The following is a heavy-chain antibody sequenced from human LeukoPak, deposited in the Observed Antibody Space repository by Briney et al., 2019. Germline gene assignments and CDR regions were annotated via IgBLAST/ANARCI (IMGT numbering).Heavy chain of an antibody. CDR3: ARDHAIVVVPAAPSGAFDI. V-gene: IGHV3-30-3*01. D-gene: IGHD2-2*01. CDR1: GFTFSSYA. Sequence: GGSLRLSCAAFGFTFSSYAMHWVRQAPGKGLEWVAVISYDGSNKYYADSVKGRFTISRDNSKNTLYLQMNSLRAEDTAVYYCARDHAIVVVPAAPSGAFDIWGQGTMVTVSS. J-gene: IGHJ3*02. CDR2: ISYDGSNK.